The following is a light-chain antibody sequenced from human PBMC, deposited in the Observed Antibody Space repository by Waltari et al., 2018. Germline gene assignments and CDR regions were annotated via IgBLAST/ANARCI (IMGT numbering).Light chain of an antibody. J-gene: IGKJ4*01. CDR3: QQYANSPLT. Sequence: ENVLTQFPGTLSLSPGERATLSCRASQSVGNTYLAWYQQKPGQAPRLLINGASTRAAGIPDRFSGSGSGTDFTLTISRLEPEDFAVYYCQQYANSPLTFGGGTKVEIK. V-gene: IGKV3-20*01. CDR2: GAS. CDR1: QSVGNTY.